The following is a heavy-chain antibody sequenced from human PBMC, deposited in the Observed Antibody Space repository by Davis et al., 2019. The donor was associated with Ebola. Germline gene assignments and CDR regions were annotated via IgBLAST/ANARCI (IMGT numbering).Heavy chain of an antibody. CDR1: GFTFSSYG. J-gene: IGHJ4*02. Sequence: PGGSLRLSCAASGFTFSSYGMHWVRQAPGKGLEWVAVISYDGSNKYYADSVKGRFTISRDNSKNTLYLQMSSLRAEDTAVYYCVRFWSGSNWGQGTLVTVSS. D-gene: IGHD3-3*01. V-gene: IGHV3-30*03. CDR3: VRFWSGSN. CDR2: ISYDGSNK.